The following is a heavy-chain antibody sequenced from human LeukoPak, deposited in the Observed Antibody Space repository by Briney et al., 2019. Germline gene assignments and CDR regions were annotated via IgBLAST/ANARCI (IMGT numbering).Heavy chain of an antibody. J-gene: IGHJ6*02. CDR1: GYTFTSYG. CDR2: ISAYNGNT. CDR3: ARDQNQLLYSYYYYGMDV. V-gene: IGHV1-18*01. Sequence: ASVKVSCKASGYTFTSYGISWVRQAPGQGLEWMGWISAYNGNTNYAQKLQGRVTMTTDTSTSTAYMELRSLRSDDTAVYYCARDQNQLLYSYYYYGMDVWGQGTTVTVSS. D-gene: IGHD2-2*02.